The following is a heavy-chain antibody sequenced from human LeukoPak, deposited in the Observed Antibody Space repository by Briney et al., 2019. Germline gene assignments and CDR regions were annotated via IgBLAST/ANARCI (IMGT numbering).Heavy chain of an antibody. V-gene: IGHV3-21*01. CDR3: ARESPGYYDSSGYYYSLHYFDY. Sequence: GGSLRLSCAASGFTFSNYNMNWVRQAPGKGLEWVSSISSSSTYIYYADSLKGRFTISRDNAKNSLYLQMHSLRAEDTAVYYCARESPGYYDSSGYYYSLHYFDYWGQGTLVTVSS. CDR1: GFTFSNYN. D-gene: IGHD3-22*01. J-gene: IGHJ4*02. CDR2: ISSSSTYI.